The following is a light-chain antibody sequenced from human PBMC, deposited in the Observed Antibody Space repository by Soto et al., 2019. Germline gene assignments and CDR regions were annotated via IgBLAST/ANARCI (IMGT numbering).Light chain of an antibody. CDR2: KAS. Sequence: DIQLTQSPSTLSASLGDRVTFTCRASQGINNWLAWYQQKPGKAPKVLIYKASALETGVPSRFSGSGSGTEFTLTISSLQPDDFATYYCQHYGAFGQGTKVEIK. CDR3: QHYGA. V-gene: IGKV1-5*03. J-gene: IGKJ1*01. CDR1: QGINNW.